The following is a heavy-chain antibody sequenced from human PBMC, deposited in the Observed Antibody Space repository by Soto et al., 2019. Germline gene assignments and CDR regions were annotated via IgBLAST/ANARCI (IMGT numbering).Heavy chain of an antibody. CDR2: INXXGXSX. D-gene: IGHD3-10*01. V-gene: IGHV1-46*01. Sequence: ASLKGSCKAAGYTITSYYMHWVRQAPGQGLEWXGXINXXGXSXXXAXXXXGRVTMTRDTSTSTVYMELSSLRSEDTAVYYCARTYYYGSGSYRPWGQGTLVTLSS. CDR3: ARTYYYGSGSYRP. CDR1: GYTITSYY. J-gene: IGHJ5*02.